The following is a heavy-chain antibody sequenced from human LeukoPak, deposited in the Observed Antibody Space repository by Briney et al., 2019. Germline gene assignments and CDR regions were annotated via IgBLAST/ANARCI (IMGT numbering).Heavy chain of an antibody. J-gene: IGHJ3*02. D-gene: IGHD3-10*01. CDR2: IIPILGIA. CDR3: APAPITMVRGVITSDAFDI. V-gene: IGHV1-69*02. CDR1: GGTFSSYT. Sequence: SVKVSCKASGGTFSSYTISWVRQTPGQGLEWMGRIIPILGIANYAQEFQGRVTITADKSTSTAYMELSSLRSEDTAVYYCAPAPITMVRGVITSDAFDIWGQGTMVTVSS.